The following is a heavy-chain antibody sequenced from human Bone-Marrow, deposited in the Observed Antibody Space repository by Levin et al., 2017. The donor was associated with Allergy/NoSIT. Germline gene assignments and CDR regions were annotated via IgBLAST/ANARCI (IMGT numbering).Heavy chain of an antibody. J-gene: IGHJ4*02. D-gene: IGHD3-16*01. V-gene: IGHV4-59*01. CDR2: LYYSGNT. Sequence: KSSETLSLTCTVSSGSISFYYWSWIRQPPGKGLEWIGYLYYSGNTNYNPSLKSRVTMSVDTSKNQFSLNLNSVTAADTAVYYCGLGQFSYGLVHWGQGTLVTVSS. CDR3: GLGQFSYGLVH. CDR1: SGSISFYY.